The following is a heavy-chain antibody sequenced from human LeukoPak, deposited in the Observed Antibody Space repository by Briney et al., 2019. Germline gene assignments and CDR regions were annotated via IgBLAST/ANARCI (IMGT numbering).Heavy chain of an antibody. CDR1: GFTFSNYA. D-gene: IGHD2-15*01. CDR3: ARARRDCSGGTCFSYYFDN. Sequence: PGGSLRLSCAASGFTFSNYAIHWVRQAPGKGLECVSAISSIEGRIYYANSVKGRFTISRDNSKNMVLLQMGSLRAEDMAVYYCARARRDCSGGTCFSYYFDNWGQGTLVTVSP. J-gene: IGHJ4*02. V-gene: IGHV3-64*01. CDR2: ISSIEGRI.